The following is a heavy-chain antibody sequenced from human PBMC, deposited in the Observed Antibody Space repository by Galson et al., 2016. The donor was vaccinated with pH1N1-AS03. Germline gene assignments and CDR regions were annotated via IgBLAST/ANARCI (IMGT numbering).Heavy chain of an antibody. V-gene: IGHV5-51*01. CDR2: IYPDDSDT. CDR3: AKRYGYYFDY. CDR1: GYIFTSFW. Sequence: QSGAEVKKPGDSLTISCQASGYIFTSFWIGWVRQMPGKGLEWMGIIYPDDSDTRYSPSFQGQVTISADKSITTAYLQWTSLKASDTAIYYCAKRYGYYFDYWGQGTPATVSS. J-gene: IGHJ4*02. D-gene: IGHD2-15*01.